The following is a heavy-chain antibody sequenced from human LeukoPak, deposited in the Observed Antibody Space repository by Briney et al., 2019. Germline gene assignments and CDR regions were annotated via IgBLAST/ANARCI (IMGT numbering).Heavy chain of an antibody. J-gene: IGHJ6*03. CDR3: TSGTLSYYYMDV. Sequence: SETLYLTCTVSGGSISSYYWSWIRQPPGKGLEWIGYIYYSGSTNYNPSLKSRVTISVDTSKNQFSLKLSSVTAADTAVYYCTSGTLSYYYMDVWGKGTTVTISS. CDR1: GGSISSYY. V-gene: IGHV4-59*01. D-gene: IGHD1-14*01. CDR2: IYYSGST.